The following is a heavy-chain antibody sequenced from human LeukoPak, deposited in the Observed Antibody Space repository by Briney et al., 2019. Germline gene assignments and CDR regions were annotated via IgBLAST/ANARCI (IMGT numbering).Heavy chain of an antibody. V-gene: IGHV1-8*02. J-gene: IGHJ6*02. Sequence: ASVKVSCKASGGTFSSYAISWVRQATGQGPEWMGWMNPNSGNTGYAQKFQGRVTMTRNTSISTAYMELSSLRSEDTAVYYCARDKLLYYDFWSGYYSGYGMDVWGQGTTVTVSS. D-gene: IGHD3-3*01. CDR1: GGTFSSYA. CDR3: ARDKLLYYDFWSGYYSGYGMDV. CDR2: MNPNSGNT.